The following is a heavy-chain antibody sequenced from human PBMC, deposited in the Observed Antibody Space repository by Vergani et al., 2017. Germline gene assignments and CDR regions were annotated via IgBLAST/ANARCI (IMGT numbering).Heavy chain of an antibody. V-gene: IGHV3-23*01. D-gene: IGHD3-22*01. CDR2: VTDGGST. CDR3: ARQLSSGYSRYYYYYGMDV. CDR1: GFSFSSYA. J-gene: IGHJ6*02. Sequence: EVQLLESGGGLVQPGGSLRLSCAASGFSFSSYAMSWVRQAPGQGLQWVSAVTDGGSTHYADSVKGRFTISRDNSKNTLFLQMNSLRAEDTAVYYCARQLSSGYSRYYYYYGMDVWGQGTTVTVSS.